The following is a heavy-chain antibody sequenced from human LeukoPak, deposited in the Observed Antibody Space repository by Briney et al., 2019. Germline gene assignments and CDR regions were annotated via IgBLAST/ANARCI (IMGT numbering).Heavy chain of an antibody. V-gene: IGHV3-23*01. Sequence: GGSLRLSCAASGFTFSSYAMSWVRQASGKGLEWVSAISGSGGSTYYADSVKGRFTISRDNSKNTLYLQMNSLRAEDTAVYYCAKGRYSKEMATTPVGYWGQGTLVTVSS. CDR1: GFTFSSYA. CDR2: ISGSGGST. J-gene: IGHJ4*02. CDR3: AKGRYSKEMATTPVGY. D-gene: IGHD5-24*01.